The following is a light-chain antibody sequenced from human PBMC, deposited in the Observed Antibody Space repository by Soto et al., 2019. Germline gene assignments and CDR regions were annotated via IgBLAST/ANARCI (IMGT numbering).Light chain of an antibody. V-gene: IGKV3-20*01. CDR3: QQYGSSPQT. Sequence: VLTRSPGTLSLSQGERATLSCRASQSVSSSYLAWYQQKPGQAPRLLIYGASSRATGIPDRFSGSGSGTDFTLTISRLEPEDFAVYYCQQYGSSPQTFGQGTKV. CDR2: GAS. CDR1: QSVSSSY. J-gene: IGKJ1*01.